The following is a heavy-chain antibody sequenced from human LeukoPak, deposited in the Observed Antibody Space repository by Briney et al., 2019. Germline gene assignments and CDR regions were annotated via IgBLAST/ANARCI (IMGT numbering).Heavy chain of an antibody. J-gene: IGHJ1*01. Sequence: GESLKICCQGSGYSFTSYYIAWVRQKPGQGLEWMGIVYPADSDITYSPSVKGQVTISVDKSLKTAYLQWRTLKASDTAMYYCARPGESELAGYLQLWGQGTLVTVSS. D-gene: IGHD7-27*01. CDR3: ARPGESELAGYLQL. V-gene: IGHV5-51*01. CDR2: VYPADSDI. CDR1: GYSFTSYY.